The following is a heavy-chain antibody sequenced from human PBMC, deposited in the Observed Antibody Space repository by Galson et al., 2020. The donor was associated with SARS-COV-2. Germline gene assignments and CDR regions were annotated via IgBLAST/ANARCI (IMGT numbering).Heavy chain of an antibody. Sequence: GEYLKNSCAASGFTISSYAMHWVRQAPGKGLEWVAVISYDGSNKYYADSVKGRFTISRDNPKNTLYLQMNSLRAEDTAVYYCARGLGGNYYYGMDVWGQGTTVTVSS. J-gene: IGHJ6*02. V-gene: IGHV3-30*04. CDR2: ISYDGSNK. CDR3: ARGLGGNYYYGMDV. CDR1: GFTISSYA.